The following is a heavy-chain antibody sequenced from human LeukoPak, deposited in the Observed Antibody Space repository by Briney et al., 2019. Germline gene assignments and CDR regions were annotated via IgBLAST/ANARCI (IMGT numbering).Heavy chain of an antibody. CDR2: IYYSGST. Sequence: SETLSLTCTVSGGSTSSGGYYWSWIRQHPGKGLEWIGYIYYSGSTYYNPSLKSRVTISVDASKNQFSLTLNSVTAADTAAYYCAIRSGRNYYGVDVWGPGTTVNVPS. CDR1: GGSTSSGGYY. J-gene: IGHJ6*02. V-gene: IGHV4-31*03. CDR3: AIRSGRNYYGVDV. D-gene: IGHD1-26*01.